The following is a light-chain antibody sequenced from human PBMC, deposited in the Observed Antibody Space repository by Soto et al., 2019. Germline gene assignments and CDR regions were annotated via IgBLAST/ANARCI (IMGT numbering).Light chain of an antibody. CDR2: EDN. CDR3: QSFDNYNVV. Sequence: NFMLTQPHSVSESPGKTVTISCTRSSGSIASNYVQWYQQRPGSAPTTVIYEDNQRPSGVPDRFSGSIDSSSNSASLNNSRLKTEDEADYCCQSFDNYNVVFGGGTKLTVL. CDR1: SGSIASNY. J-gene: IGLJ2*01. V-gene: IGLV6-57*04.